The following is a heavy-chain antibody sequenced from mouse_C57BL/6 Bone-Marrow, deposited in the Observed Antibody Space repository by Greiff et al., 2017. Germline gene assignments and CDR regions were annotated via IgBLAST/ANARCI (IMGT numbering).Heavy chain of an antibody. CDR1: GFTFSSYA. Sequence: EVQGVESGGGLVKPGGSLKLSCAASGFTFSSYAMSWVRQTPEKRLEWVATISDGGSYTYYPDNVKGRFTISRDNAKNNLYLQMSHLKSEDTAMYYCARDPFYDYDGAYWGQETPVTVSA. J-gene: IGHJ3*01. V-gene: IGHV5-4*01. D-gene: IGHD2-4*01. CDR3: ARDPFYDYDGAY. CDR2: ISDGGSYT.